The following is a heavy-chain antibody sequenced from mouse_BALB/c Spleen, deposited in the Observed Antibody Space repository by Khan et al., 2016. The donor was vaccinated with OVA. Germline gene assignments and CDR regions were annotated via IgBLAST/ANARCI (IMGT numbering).Heavy chain of an antibody. J-gene: IGHJ4*01. V-gene: IGHV2-6-1*01. Sequence: QVQLKQSGPGLVAPSQSLSITCTISGFSITNYGIHWVRQTPGKGLEWLGVIWSDGSTTYNSALKPRLTTSQANSKSQAFLQMNSLQSDDTAMYFFARQPYYHVNIMAYWGQEPQSPSPQ. D-gene: IGHD2-10*01. CDR1: GFSITNYG. CDR2: IWSDGST. CDR3: ARQPYYHVNIMAY.